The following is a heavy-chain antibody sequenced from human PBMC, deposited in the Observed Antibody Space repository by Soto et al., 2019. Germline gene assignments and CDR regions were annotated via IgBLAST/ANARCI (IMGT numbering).Heavy chain of an antibody. J-gene: IGHJ2*01. CDR3: ASCISTSCLNWYFDL. Sequence: QVQLVQSGAEVKKPGSSVKVSCKASGGTFSSYAISWVRQAPGQGLEWMGGIIPIFGTANYAQKFKGRVTITADESTSKAYMELSSLRSEETAVYYCASCISTSCLNWYFDLWGRGTLGTVSS. CDR1: GGTFSSYA. V-gene: IGHV1-69*12. D-gene: IGHD2-2*01. CDR2: IIPIFGTA.